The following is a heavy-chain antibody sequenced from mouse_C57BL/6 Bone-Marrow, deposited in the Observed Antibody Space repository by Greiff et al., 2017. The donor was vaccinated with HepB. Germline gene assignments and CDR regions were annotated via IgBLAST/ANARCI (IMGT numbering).Heavy chain of an antibody. Sequence: EVKLQESGGGLVKPGGSLKLSCAASGFTFSDYGMHWVRQAPEKGLEWVAYISSGSSTIYYADTVKGRFTISRDNAKNTLFLQMTSLRSEDTAMYYCARGIGVWYFDYWGQGTTLTVSS. CDR3: ARGIGVWYFDY. CDR2: ISSGSSTI. J-gene: IGHJ2*01. V-gene: IGHV5-17*01. CDR1: GFTFSDYG.